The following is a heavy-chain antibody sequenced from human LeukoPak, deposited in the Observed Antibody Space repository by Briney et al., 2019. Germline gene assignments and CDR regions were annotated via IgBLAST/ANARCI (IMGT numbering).Heavy chain of an antibody. CDR1: GFTFSSYG. CDR3: ARDSIWVGAVDY. CDR2: ISGSGGTT. V-gene: IGHV3-23*01. Sequence: PGGSLRLSCAASGFTFSSYGTRWVRQAPGKGLEWVSAISGSGGTTYYADSVKGRFTISRDNSKKTMYLQMKSLRAEDTAVYYCARDSIWVGAVDYWGQGTLVTVSS. J-gene: IGHJ4*02. D-gene: IGHD1-26*01.